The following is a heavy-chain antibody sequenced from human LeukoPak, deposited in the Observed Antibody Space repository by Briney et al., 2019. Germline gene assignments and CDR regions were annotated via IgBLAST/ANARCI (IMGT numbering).Heavy chain of an antibody. J-gene: IGHJ4*02. D-gene: IGHD3-16*01. Sequence: PGGSLRLSCAASGFIFSTYGMHWVGQAPGKGLEWVSYVGRTNSPTYYADSVKGRFTISRDNAKNSLYLQMNSLRDEDTAVYYCARDDHWAFDYWGQGTLVTVSS. CDR3: ARDDHWAFDY. CDR2: VGRTNSPT. CDR1: GFIFSTYG. V-gene: IGHV3-48*02.